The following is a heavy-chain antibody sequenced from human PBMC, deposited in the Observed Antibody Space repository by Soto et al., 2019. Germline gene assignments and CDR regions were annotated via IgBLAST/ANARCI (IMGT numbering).Heavy chain of an antibody. V-gene: IGHV3-64*01. CDR1: GFTIGANG. D-gene: IGHD3-10*01. CDR3: ARDVGSGYYYKGVYYYYYMDV. CDR2: ISSYGGNI. Sequence: EVQLVESGGGLVQPGDSLRLSCAASGFTIGANGFHWVRQAPGKALEYISAISSYGGNIYYANSVKGRFIISRDNSKNTLYLQMGSLRAEDMGVYYCARDVGSGYYYKGVYYYYYMDVWGKGTTVTVSS. J-gene: IGHJ6*03.